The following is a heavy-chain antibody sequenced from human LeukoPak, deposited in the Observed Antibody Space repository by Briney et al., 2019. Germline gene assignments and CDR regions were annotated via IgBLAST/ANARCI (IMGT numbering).Heavy chain of an antibody. D-gene: IGHD1-7*01. CDR2: ISYDGSKK. V-gene: IGHV3-30*04. CDR1: GFTFSNYA. CDR3: TREGMGTTFSAWFDP. Sequence: GGSLRLSCAASGFTFSNYAMSWVRQAPGKGLEWVAVISYDGSKKYYTDSVKGRFTVSRDNSKNTLYLQVNSLRAEDTAVYYCTREGMGTTFSAWFDPWGQGTLVTVSS. J-gene: IGHJ5*02.